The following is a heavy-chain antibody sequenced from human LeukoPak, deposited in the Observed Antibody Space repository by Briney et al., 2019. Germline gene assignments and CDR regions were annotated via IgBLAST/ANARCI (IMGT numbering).Heavy chain of an antibody. J-gene: IGHJ4*02. V-gene: IGHV4-34*01. CDR1: GGSFSGYY. Sequence: SETLSLTCAVYGGSFSGYYWSWIRQPPGKGLEWIGEINHSGSTNYIPSLTSRVTISVDTSKNHFSLNLSSVTAADTAVYYCARGGGYSSSWYGGYFDYWGQGTLVTVSS. CDR2: INHSGST. D-gene: IGHD6-13*01. CDR3: ARGGGYSSSWYGGYFDY.